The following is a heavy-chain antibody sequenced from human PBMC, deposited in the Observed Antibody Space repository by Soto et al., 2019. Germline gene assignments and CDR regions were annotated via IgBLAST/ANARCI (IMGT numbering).Heavy chain of an antibody. CDR1: GYTFITYG. Sequence: QVQLVQSGAEVKKPGASVKVSCKASGYTFITYGVSWVRQAPGQGLDWLGWISTYNGNTRYAERLQGRVTMTTDTTTNKAYMELRNLSSDDTALYYCARGPTDYYDNSANYFLDYWGQGTLVTVSS. CDR2: ISTYNGNT. V-gene: IGHV1-18*01. D-gene: IGHD3-22*01. J-gene: IGHJ4*02. CDR3: ARGPTDYYDNSANYFLDY.